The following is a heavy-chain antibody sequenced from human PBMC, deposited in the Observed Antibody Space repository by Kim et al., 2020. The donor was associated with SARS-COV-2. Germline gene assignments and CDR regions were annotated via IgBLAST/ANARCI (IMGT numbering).Heavy chain of an antibody. CDR3: VRGNHGSGSSNWFDP. V-gene: IGHV4-34*01. D-gene: IGHD3-10*01. CDR1: GGSFSGYY. Sequence: SETLSLTCAVYGGSFSGYYWSWIRQPPGKGLEWIGEINHSGSTNYNPSLKSRVTISVDTSKNQFSLKLSSVTAADTAVYYCVRGNHGSGSSNWFDPWGQG. J-gene: IGHJ5*02. CDR2: INHSGST.